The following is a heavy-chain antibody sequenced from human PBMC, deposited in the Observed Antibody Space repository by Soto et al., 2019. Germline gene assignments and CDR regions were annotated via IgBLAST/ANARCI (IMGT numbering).Heavy chain of an antibody. CDR1: GFTFSSYA. V-gene: IGHV3-23*01. D-gene: IGHD3-3*01. J-gene: IGHJ4*02. CDR2: ISGDGGGT. CDR3: ARIITPPGSDY. Sequence: GGSLRLSCEASGFTFSSYAMSWVRQAPGKGLEWVSSISGDGGGTYYTDSVKGRFTISRDSSKNTLYLQMNSLRAEDTAVYYCARIITPPGSDYWGQGTLVTVSS.